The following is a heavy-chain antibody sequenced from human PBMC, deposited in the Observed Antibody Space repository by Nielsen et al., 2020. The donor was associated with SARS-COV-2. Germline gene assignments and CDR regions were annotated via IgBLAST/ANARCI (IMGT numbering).Heavy chain of an antibody. D-gene: IGHD2-2*01. Sequence: LSLTCAASGFTFSSYAMHWVRQAPGKGLEWVAVISYDGSNKYFADAVKGRFTISRDNSKNTLYLQMNSLKPEDTAVYYCAREMTYCSSISCYAFDYWGQGILVTVSS. V-gene: IGHV3-30*04. J-gene: IGHJ4*02. CDR2: ISYDGSNK. CDR1: GFTFSSYA. CDR3: AREMTYCSSISCYAFDY.